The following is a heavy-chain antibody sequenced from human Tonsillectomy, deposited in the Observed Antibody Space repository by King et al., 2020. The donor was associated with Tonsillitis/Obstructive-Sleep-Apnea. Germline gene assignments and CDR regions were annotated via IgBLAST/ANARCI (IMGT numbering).Heavy chain of an antibody. CDR1: GYSFTSYR. CDR2: IYPGDSDT. V-gene: IGHV5-51*03. D-gene: IGHD3-3*01. Sequence: QLVQSGAEVKKPGASLKISCKGSGYSFTSYRIGWVRQMPGKGLEWMGIIYPGDSDTRYSPSFQGQVTISADKSISTAYLQWSSLKASDTAMYYCARSPGWSGYMGYFDYWGQGTLVTVSS. CDR3: ARSPGWSGYMGYFDY. J-gene: IGHJ4*02.